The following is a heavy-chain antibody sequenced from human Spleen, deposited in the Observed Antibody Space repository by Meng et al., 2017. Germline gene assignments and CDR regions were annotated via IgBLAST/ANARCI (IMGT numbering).Heavy chain of an antibody. J-gene: IGHJ4*02. CDR1: GFIFTSYT. V-gene: IGHV3-23*01. Sequence: GESLKISCAASGFIFTSYTMTWVRQAPGKGLEWVSAISASGSSAYYADSVKGRFTISRDNSKNTLYLQMNSLRDEDTAVYYCAKRGHDYVLTYFDYWGQGTLVTVSS. D-gene: IGHD3-16*01. CDR2: ISASGSSA. CDR3: AKRGHDYVLTYFDY.